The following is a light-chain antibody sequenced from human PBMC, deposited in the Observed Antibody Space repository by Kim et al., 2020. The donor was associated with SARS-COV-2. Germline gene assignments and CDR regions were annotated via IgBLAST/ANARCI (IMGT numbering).Light chain of an antibody. CDR1: LDIKNY. V-gene: IGKV1-33*01. CDR2: DAS. CDR3: QQYRNLTIT. J-gene: IGKJ5*01. Sequence: ASVGDRVTITCQASLDIKNYLNWYQQKPGKAPKLLIYDASKLETGVPSRFSGRGSGTDFTFSISSLQPEDIATYYCQQYRNLTITSGPGTRLEIK.